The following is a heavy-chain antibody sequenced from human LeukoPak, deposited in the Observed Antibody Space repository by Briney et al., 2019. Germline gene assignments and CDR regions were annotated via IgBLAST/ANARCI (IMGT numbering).Heavy chain of an antibody. J-gene: IGHJ5*02. CDR3: SRITYYDFWSGYPGVSWFDP. CDR2: IYYSGSN. CDR1: GGSITSFY. Sequence: SETLSLTCTVSGGSITSFYWSWVRQPPGKGLEWIGYIYYSGSNHYNPSLKSRVTISVDTSKNQFSLKLSSVTAADTAVYYCSRITYYDFWSGYPGVSWFDPWGQGTLVTVSS. V-gene: IGHV4-59*01. D-gene: IGHD3-3*01.